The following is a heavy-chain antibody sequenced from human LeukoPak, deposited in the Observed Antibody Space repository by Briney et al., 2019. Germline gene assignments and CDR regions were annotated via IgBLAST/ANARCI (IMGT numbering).Heavy chain of an antibody. CDR1: GFTFSSYA. CDR2: ISGSGGST. Sequence: PGGSLRLSCAASGFTFSSYAMSWVRQAPGKGLEWVSAISGSGGSTYYADSVKGRFTISRGKSKNTLYLQMNSLRAEDTAVYYCAKAGDIVVVPAATWFDPWGQGTLVTVSS. CDR3: AKAGDIVVVPAATWFDP. V-gene: IGHV3-23*01. J-gene: IGHJ5*02. D-gene: IGHD2-2*01.